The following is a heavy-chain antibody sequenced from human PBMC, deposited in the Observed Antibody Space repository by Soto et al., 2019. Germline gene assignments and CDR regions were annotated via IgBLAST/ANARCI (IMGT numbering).Heavy chain of an antibody. CDR3: ARRLYSSSPHPPYYYYGMDV. CDR2: IIPIFGTA. J-gene: IGHJ6*02. V-gene: IGHV1-69*01. Sequence: QVQLVQSGAEVKKPGSSVKVSCKASGGTFSSYAISWVRQAPGQGLEWMGGIIPIFGTANYAQKFQGRVTITADESTSTAYMELSSLRSEDTAVYYCARRLYSSSPHPPYYYYGMDVWGQGTTVTVSS. D-gene: IGHD6-6*01. CDR1: GGTFSSYA.